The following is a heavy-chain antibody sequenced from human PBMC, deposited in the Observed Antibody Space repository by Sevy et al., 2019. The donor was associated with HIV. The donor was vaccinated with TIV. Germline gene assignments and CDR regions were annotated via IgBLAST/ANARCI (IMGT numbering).Heavy chain of an antibody. J-gene: IGHJ3*02. Sequence: SETLSLTCAVYGGSFSGYYWSWIRQPPGKGLEWIGEINHSGSTNYNPSLKSRVPISVDTSKNQFSLKLSSVTAADTALYYCARHCSGTSCSHAFDIWGQGTMVTVSS. CDR2: INHSGST. V-gene: IGHV4-34*01. CDR3: ARHCSGTSCSHAFDI. D-gene: IGHD2-2*01. CDR1: GGSFSGYY.